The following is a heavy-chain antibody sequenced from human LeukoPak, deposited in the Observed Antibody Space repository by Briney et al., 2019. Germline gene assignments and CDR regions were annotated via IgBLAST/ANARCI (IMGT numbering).Heavy chain of an antibody. CDR3: AKGGVLLWFGPLVPVRRPVLPLDY. J-gene: IGHJ4*02. Sequence: PSETLSLTCAVYGGSFSGYYWSWIRQPPGKGLEWIGEINHSGSTNYNPSLKSRVTISVDTSKNQFSLKLSSVTAADTAVYYCAKGGVLLWFGPLVPVRRPVLPLDYWGQGTLVTVSS. CDR2: INHSGST. V-gene: IGHV4-34*01. CDR1: GGSFSGYY. D-gene: IGHD3-10*01.